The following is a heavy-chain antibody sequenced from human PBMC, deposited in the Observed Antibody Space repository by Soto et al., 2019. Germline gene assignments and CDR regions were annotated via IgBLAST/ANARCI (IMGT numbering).Heavy chain of an antibody. D-gene: IGHD6-13*01. CDR2: ISGSSSNI. CDR3: AKDAIAAHGMDV. CDR1: GFTFSGYA. J-gene: IGHJ6*02. Sequence: EVQLVESGGGLVKPGGSLRLSCAASGFTFSGYAMNWVHQAPGKGLEWDSSISGSSSNIYYAGSVKGRRTISRDNAKNSLYLHMNSLRAEDTAVYYCAKDAIAAHGMDVWGQGTTVTVSS. V-gene: IGHV3-21*01.